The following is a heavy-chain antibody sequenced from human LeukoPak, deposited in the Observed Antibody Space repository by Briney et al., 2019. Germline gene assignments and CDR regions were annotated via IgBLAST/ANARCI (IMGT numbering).Heavy chain of an antibody. CDR1: GDSISSYY. CDR2: IYTSGGT. V-gene: IGHV4-4*09. J-gene: IGHJ4*02. D-gene: IGHD6-6*01. Sequence: SETLSLTCTVSGDSISSYYWSWIRQPPGKGLEWIGYIYTSGGTNYIPSLKGRVTISIDPSKNQFSLKLSSVTAADSAVYYCARLTRLSTSPDRYYLDYWGQGTLVTVSS. CDR3: ARLTRLSTSPDRYYLDY.